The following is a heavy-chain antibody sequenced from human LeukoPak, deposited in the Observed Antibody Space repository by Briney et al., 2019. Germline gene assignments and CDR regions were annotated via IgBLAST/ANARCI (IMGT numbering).Heavy chain of an antibody. J-gene: IGHJ4*02. CDR1: GFTFSSYG. CDR3: SRLRGYSYGYADY. V-gene: IGHV3-30*03. CDR2: ISYDGSNK. D-gene: IGHD5-18*01. Sequence: PGGSPRLSCAASGFTFSSYGMHWVRQAPGKGLEWVVVISYDGSNKYYADSVKGRFTISRDNSKNTLYLQMNSLRAEDTAVYYCSRLRGYSYGYADYWGQGTLVTVSS.